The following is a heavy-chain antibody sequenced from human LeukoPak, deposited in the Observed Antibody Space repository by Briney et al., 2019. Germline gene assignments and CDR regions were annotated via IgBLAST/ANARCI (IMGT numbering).Heavy chain of an antibody. CDR1: GGSVSHSNW. CDR2: VHPSEGT. V-gene: IGHV4-4*02. J-gene: IGHJ4*02. CDR3: ASLGRRATTVDY. Sequence: SGTLSLTCAVSGGSVSHSNWWTWVRQSPGKGLEWIGEVHPSEGTNYNPSLKSRVTISLDKSKNQFSLKLSSVTAADTAVYYCASLGRRATTVDYWGQGTLVTVSS. D-gene: IGHD1-26*01.